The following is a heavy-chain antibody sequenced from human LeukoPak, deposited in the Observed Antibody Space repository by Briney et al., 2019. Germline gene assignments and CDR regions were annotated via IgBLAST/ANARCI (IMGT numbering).Heavy chain of an antibody. D-gene: IGHD6-6*01. CDR2: ISSSSATI. J-gene: IGHJ6*03. Sequence: GGSLRLSCAASGFIFSSYNMNWVRQAPGKGLEWVSFISSSSATIYYADSVKGRFTISRDNAKNSLYLQMNSLRAEDTAVYFCARDWGVEARPGYMDVWGKGTTVTVSS. CDR1: GFIFSSYN. CDR3: ARDWGVEARPGYMDV. V-gene: IGHV3-48*01.